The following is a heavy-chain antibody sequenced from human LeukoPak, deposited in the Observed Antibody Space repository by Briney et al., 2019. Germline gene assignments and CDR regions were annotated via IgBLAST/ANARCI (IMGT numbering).Heavy chain of an antibody. D-gene: IGHD3-10*01. V-gene: IGHV1-2*02. J-gene: IGHJ4*02. CDR3: ARSLLWFGELLEN. Sequence: ASVKVSCKASGYTFTGYYMHWVRQAPGQGLEWMGWINPNSGGTNYAQKFQGRVTMTRDTSISTAYMELSRLRSDDTAVYYCARSLLWFGELLENWGQGTLVTASS. CDR1: GYTFTGYY. CDR2: INPNSGGT.